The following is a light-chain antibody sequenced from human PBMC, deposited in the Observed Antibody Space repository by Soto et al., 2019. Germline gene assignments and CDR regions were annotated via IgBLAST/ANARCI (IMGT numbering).Light chain of an antibody. V-gene: IGKV3-15*01. J-gene: IGKJ5*01. CDR2: GAS. CDR3: QQRSNWPPSIT. CDR1: QSVSSK. Sequence: EIVLTQSPATLSLSPGEGATLSCRASQSVSSKLAWYQQKPGQAPRLLIYGASTRATGIPARFSGSGSGTEFTLIISSLQSEDFAVYYCQQRSNWPPSITFGQGTRLEIK.